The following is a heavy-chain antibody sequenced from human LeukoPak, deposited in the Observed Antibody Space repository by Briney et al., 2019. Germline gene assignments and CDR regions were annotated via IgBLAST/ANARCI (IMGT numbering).Heavy chain of an antibody. CDR3: ARVGATSIYFDY. CDR1: GGSISSYY. J-gene: IGHJ4*02. D-gene: IGHD1-26*01. Sequence: PSETLSLTCTVSGGSISSYYWSWIRQPPGKGLEWIGYNYYSGSTNYNPSLKSRVTISVDTSKNQFSLKLSSVTAADTAVYYCARVGATSIYFDYWGQGTLVTVSS. CDR2: NYYSGST. V-gene: IGHV4-59*08.